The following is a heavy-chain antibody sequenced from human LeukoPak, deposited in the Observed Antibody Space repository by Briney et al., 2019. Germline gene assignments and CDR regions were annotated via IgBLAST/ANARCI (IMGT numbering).Heavy chain of an antibody. CDR2: INHSGST. CDR1: GGSFSGYY. CDR3: ARESRFSPNYYDSSGYGS. V-gene: IGHV4-34*01. D-gene: IGHD3-22*01. J-gene: IGHJ5*02. Sequence: PSGTLSLTCAVYGGSFSGYYWSWIRQPPGKGPEWIGEINHSGSTNYNPSLKSRVTISVDTSKNQFSLKLSSVTAADTAVYYCARESRFSPNYYDSSGYGSWGQGTLVTVSS.